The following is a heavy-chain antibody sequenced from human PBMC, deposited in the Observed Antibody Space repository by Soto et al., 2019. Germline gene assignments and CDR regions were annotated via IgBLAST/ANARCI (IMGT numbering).Heavy chain of an antibody. CDR1: GFTVSSNY. V-gene: IGHV3-53*02. J-gene: IGHJ4*02. D-gene: IGHD5-18*01. Sequence: EVQLVETGGGLIQPGGSLRLSCAASGFTVSSNYMSWVRQAPGKGLEWVSVIYSGGSTYYADSVKGRFTISRDNSKNTLYLQMNSLRAEDTAVYYCARDMVSYGFVYFDYWGQGTLVTVSS. CDR3: ARDMVSYGFVYFDY. CDR2: IYSGGST.